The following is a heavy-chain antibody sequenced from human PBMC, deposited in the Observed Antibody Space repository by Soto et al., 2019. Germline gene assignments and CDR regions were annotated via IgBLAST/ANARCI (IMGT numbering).Heavy chain of an antibody. D-gene: IGHD2-2*01. CDR1: GVSLSTSGEG. Sequence: ITLKESGPTMVKPTQTLTLTCTFSGVSLSTSGEGVGWILKPPGKALDRLALIYWDDDKRHSPSLKSSLTITNDPANHHVVLTMTNMYPLDTTTYYCELKRGYQLLRGWFDPWGHGTLVTVSS. CDR3: ELKRGYQLLRGWFDP. V-gene: IGHV2-5*02. J-gene: IGHJ5*02. CDR2: IYWDDDK.